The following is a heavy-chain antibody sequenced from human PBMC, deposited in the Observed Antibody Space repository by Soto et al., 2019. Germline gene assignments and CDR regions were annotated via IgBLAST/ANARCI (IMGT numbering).Heavy chain of an antibody. Sequence: GGSLRLSCAASGFTFSSYSMNWVRPAPGKGLEWVSSISSSSSYIYYADSVKGRFTISRDNAKNSLYLQMNSLRAEDTAVYHCAREYTAWPLAYGLDVWGQGTTVTVSS. CDR1: GFTFSSYS. CDR3: AREYTAWPLAYGLDV. D-gene: IGHD2-2*02. CDR2: ISSSSSYI. J-gene: IGHJ6*02. V-gene: IGHV3-21*01.